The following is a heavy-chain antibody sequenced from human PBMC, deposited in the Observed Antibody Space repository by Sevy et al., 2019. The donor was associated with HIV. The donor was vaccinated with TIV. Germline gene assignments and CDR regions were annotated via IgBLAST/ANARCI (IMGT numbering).Heavy chain of an antibody. V-gene: IGHV3-7*01. CDR1: GFAFSSYW. CDR2: INKDGREK. J-gene: IGHJ4*02. CDR3: ARGPEIGGFDY. Sequence: GGSLRLSCAASGFAFSSYWMTWVRQAPGKGLEWVAHINKDGREKYYVDSLKGRFTISRDNAKNSLYLQMNSLRAEDTAVYYCARGPEIGGFDYWGQGTLVTVSS. D-gene: IGHD3-22*01.